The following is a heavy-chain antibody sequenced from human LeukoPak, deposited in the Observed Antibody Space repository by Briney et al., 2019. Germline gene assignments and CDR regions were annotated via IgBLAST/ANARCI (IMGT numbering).Heavy chain of an antibody. CDR3: ARDISRTMDV. V-gene: IGHV3-74*01. CDR1: GFTFSNFA. CDR2: INTDGSTT. Sequence: GGSLRLSCAASGFTFSNFAMSWVRQAPGKGLVWVSIINTDGSTTRYVDFVEGRFTISRDNARNTLYLEMNSLRVEDTAVYFCARDISRTMDVWGQGTTVTV. D-gene: IGHD2/OR15-2a*01. J-gene: IGHJ6*02.